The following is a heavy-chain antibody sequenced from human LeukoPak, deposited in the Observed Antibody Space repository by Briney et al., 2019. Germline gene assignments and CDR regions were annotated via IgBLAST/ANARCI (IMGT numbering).Heavy chain of an antibody. D-gene: IGHD3-3*01. Sequence: SETLSLTCNVSGGSISNYYWSWIRQPPGKGLEWIGHMYYSRSTSYNPSLKSRVTISVDTSKNQFSLKLSSVTAADTAVYYCASSSSFGFLENWGQGTLVTVSS. V-gene: IGHV4-59*01. CDR1: GGSISNYY. J-gene: IGHJ4*02. CDR3: ASSSSFGFLEN. CDR2: MYYSRST.